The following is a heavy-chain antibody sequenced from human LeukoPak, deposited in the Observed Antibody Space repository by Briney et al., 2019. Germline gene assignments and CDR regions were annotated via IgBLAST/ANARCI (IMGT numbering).Heavy chain of an antibody. D-gene: IGHD1-1*01. CDR2: IYYSGST. Sequence: SETLSLTCTVSGGSISSYYWSWIRQPPGKGLEWIGYIYYSGSTNYNPSLKSRVTISVDTSKNQFSLKLSSVTAADTAVYYCARDTEPTGTAPYGIDVCGKGTTVTVSS. J-gene: IGHJ6*04. V-gene: IGHV4-59*01. CDR1: GGSISSYY. CDR3: ARDTEPTGTAPYGIDV.